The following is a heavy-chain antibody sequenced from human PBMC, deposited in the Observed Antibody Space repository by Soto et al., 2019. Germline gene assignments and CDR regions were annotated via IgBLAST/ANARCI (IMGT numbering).Heavy chain of an antibody. D-gene: IGHD6-19*01. CDR2: ISAYNGDT. Sequence: QDQLVQSGGEVKKPGASVKVSCKASGYSFTNYGITWVRQAPGQGFEWMGWISAYNGDTNYAQKLQGRATMTTDASTSTAYLELTSLRSDDTAVYYCARDRGVAPPVAGNTHYYYYMDVWGKGTTVTVSS. V-gene: IGHV1-18*01. J-gene: IGHJ6*03. CDR3: ARDRGVAPPVAGNTHYYYYMDV. CDR1: GYSFTNYG.